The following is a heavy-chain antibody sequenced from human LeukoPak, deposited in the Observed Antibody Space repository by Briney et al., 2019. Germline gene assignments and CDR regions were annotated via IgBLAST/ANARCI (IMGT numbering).Heavy chain of an antibody. CDR1: GFTFSSYG. CDR2: ISYDGSNK. D-gene: IGHD3-10*01. Sequence: PGGSLRLSCAASGFTFSSYGMHWVRQAPGKGLEWVAVISYDGSNKYYADSVKGRFTISRDNSKNTLYLQMNSLRAEDTAVYYCAKNLIWFGELSGSPLDYWGQGTLVTVSS. CDR3: AKNLIWFGELSGSPLDY. V-gene: IGHV3-30*18. J-gene: IGHJ4*02.